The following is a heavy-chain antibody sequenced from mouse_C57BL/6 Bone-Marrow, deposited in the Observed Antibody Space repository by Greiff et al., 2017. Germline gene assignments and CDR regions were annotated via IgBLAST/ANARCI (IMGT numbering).Heavy chain of an antibody. Sequence: QVQLQQPGAELVKPGASVKLSCKASGYTFTNYWMHWVKQRPGQGLEWIGMMHPNGGSPDYNEKFKSEATLSVDKSSRTAYMELSSLTSEDSAVYYCARSYDYGDYTMDYWGQGTSVTVSS. CDR1: GYTFTNYW. J-gene: IGHJ4*01. CDR2: MHPNGGSP. CDR3: ARSYDYGDYTMDY. V-gene: IGHV1-64*01. D-gene: IGHD2-4*01.